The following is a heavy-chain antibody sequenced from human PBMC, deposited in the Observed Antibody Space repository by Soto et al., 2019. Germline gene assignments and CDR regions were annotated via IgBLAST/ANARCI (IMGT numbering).Heavy chain of an antibody. CDR1: GFTFSSYA. V-gene: IGHV3-48*04. D-gene: IGHD3-3*01. J-gene: IGHJ6*02. CDR2: ISSSGSTI. Sequence: GGSLRLSCAASGFTFSSYAMNWVRQAPGKGLEWVSYISSSGSTIYYADSVKGRFTISRDNAKNSLYLQMNSLRAEDTAGYYCARGNNYDFWSGSYYYGMDVWGQGTTVTVSS. CDR3: ARGNNYDFWSGSYYYGMDV.